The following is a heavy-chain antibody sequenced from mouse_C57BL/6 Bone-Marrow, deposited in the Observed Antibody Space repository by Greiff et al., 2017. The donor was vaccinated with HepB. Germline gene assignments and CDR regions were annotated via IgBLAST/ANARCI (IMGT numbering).Heavy chain of an antibody. V-gene: IGHV1-50*01. CDR3: ARRDWDGFAY. CDR2: IDPSDSYT. D-gene: IGHD4-1*01. CDR1: GYTFTSYW. Sequence: QVQLQQPGAELVKPGASVKLSCKASGYTFTSYWMQWVKQRPGQGLEWIGEIDPSDSYTNYNQKFKGKATLTVDTSSSTASMQLSSLTSEDSAVYYCARRDWDGFAYWGQGTLVTVSA. J-gene: IGHJ3*01.